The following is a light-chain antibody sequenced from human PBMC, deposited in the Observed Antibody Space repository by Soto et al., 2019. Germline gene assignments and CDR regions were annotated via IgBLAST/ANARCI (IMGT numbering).Light chain of an antibody. Sequence: QSALTQPASVSGSPGQSITISCTGTSSDVGGYNYVSWYQQHPGKAPKLMIYEVSNRPSGVSNRFSGYKSGNTASLTISGLQAEDEADYYCSSYTSSSTLHWVFGGGTKLTVL. CDR1: SSDVGGYNY. CDR2: EVS. J-gene: IGLJ3*02. V-gene: IGLV2-14*01. CDR3: SSYTSSSTLHWV.